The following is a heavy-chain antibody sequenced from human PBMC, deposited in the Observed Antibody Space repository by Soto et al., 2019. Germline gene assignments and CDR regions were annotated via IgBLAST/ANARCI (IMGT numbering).Heavy chain of an antibody. CDR3: ARGRYGDY. V-gene: IGHV1-18*01. Sequence: QVHLVQSGAEVKKPGASVKVSCKGSGYAFTTYGITWVRQAPGQGLEWMGWISAHSGNTNYAQKLQGRVTVTRDTSTSTAYMELRSVRSDATAVYYCARGRYGDYWGQGALVTVSS. CDR1: GYAFTTYG. D-gene: IGHD1-1*01. CDR2: ISAHSGNT. J-gene: IGHJ4*02.